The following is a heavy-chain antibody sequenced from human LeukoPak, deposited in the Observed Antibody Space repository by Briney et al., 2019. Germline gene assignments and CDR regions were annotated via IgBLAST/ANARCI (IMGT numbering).Heavy chain of an antibody. V-gene: IGHV3-30*02. CDR1: GFTFSSHG. J-gene: IGHJ4*02. CDR2: IRYDGSNK. D-gene: IGHD4-17*01. CDR3: AKVGDYRDVDY. Sequence: PGGSLRLSCAASGFTFSSHGMHWVRQAPGKGLEWVAFIRYDGSNKYYADSVKGRFTISRDNSKNTLYLQMNSLRAEDTAVYYCAKVGDYRDVDYWGQGTLVTVSS.